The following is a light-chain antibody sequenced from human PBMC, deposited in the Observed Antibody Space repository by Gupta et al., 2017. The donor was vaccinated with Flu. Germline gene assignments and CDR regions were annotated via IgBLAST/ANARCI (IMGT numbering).Light chain of an antibody. Sequence: QSVLTQPPSASRTPGQRVTISCSGSSSNIGSNYVYWYQQLPGTAPKLLIYRNNQRPSGVPDRFSGSKSGTSASLAISGLRSVDEADYYCAAWDDSLSGPLYVFGTGTKVTVL. V-gene: IGLV1-47*01. CDR3: AAWDDSLSGPLYV. CDR2: RNN. J-gene: IGLJ1*01. CDR1: SSNIGSNY.